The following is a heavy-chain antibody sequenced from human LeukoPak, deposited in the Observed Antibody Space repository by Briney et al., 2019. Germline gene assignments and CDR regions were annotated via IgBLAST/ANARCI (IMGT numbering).Heavy chain of an antibody. J-gene: IGHJ6*02. Sequence: GGSLRLFCAASGFTFSSYAMSWVRRAPGKGLEWVSAISGSGGSTYYADSVKGRFTISRDNSKNTLYLQMNSLRAEDTAVYYCAKRPSWTNYSYYSMDVWGQGTTVTVSS. CDR3: AKRPSWTNYSYYSMDV. V-gene: IGHV3-23*01. CDR2: ISGSGGST. D-gene: IGHD1-1*01. CDR1: GFTFSSYA.